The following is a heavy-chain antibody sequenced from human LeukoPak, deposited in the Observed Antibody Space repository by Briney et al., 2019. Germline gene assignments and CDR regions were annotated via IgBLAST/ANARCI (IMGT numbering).Heavy chain of an antibody. CDR1: GFTLSNYA. D-gene: IGHD3-3*01. Sequence: PGGSVRLSCAACGFTLSNYAIIWVRQAPGRGLEWVSSITGSGGNTYYADSVKGRFTISRENSENTVYPQMSSLRAEDTAVYYCAKDKGDFWSGHHYWGQGPLVTVSS. J-gene: IGHJ4*02. CDR2: ITGSGGNT. CDR3: AKDKGDFWSGHHY. V-gene: IGHV3-23*01.